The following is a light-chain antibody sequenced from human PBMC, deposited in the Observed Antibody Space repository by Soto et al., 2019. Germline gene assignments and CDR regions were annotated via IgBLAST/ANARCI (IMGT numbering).Light chain of an antibody. CDR3: QQYGSSGT. J-gene: IGKJ1*01. V-gene: IGKV3-20*01. CDR2: GAS. Sequence: ELVLTQSPGTLSLSPGERATLSCRASQSVSNNYLAWYQQKPGQGPRLLIYGASNRPTGSPDRFSGSGFGTDFTLTISSLEPEDFAAYYCQQYGSSGTFGQGTKVEIK. CDR1: QSVSNNY.